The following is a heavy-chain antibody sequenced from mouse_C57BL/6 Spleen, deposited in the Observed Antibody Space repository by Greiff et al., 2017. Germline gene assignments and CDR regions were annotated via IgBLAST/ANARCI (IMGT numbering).Heavy chain of an antibody. CDR3: ASYGSSFAY. D-gene: IGHD1-1*01. CDR2: ISYDGSN. J-gene: IGHJ3*01. V-gene: IGHV3-6*01. Sequence: EVHLVESGPGLVKPSQSLSLTCSVTGYSITSGYYWNWIRQFPGNKLEWMGYISYDGSNNYNPSLKNRISITRDTSKNQFFLKLNSVTTEDTATYYCASYGSSFAYWGQGTLVTFSA. CDR1: GYSITSGYY.